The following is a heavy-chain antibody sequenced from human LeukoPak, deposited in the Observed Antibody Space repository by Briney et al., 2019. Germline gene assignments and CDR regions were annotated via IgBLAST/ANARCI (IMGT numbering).Heavy chain of an antibody. J-gene: IGHJ3*01. CDR3: ARSERGYNYGFDAFDL. CDR2: ISYDGKNK. Sequence: GRSLRLSCAASGFTFSAYAMHWVRQAPGRGLEWVALISYDGKNKYYADSVKGRFTISRDNSKNPLYMQMNSLRAEDTAVYYCARSERGYNYGFDAFDLWGQGTMVTVSS. V-gene: IGHV3-30*04. D-gene: IGHD5-18*01. CDR1: GFTFSAYA.